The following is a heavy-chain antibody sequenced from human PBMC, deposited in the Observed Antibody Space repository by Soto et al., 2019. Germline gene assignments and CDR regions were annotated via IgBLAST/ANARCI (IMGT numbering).Heavy chain of an antibody. CDR3: ATPVYDILTGYPLAYFQH. D-gene: IGHD3-9*01. CDR1: GGTFSNYA. V-gene: IGHV1-69*13. Sequence: SVKVSCKVSGGTFSNYAIDWVRLAPGHGVEWMGGIVPIFGTTYYTQKFQGRATIIADDSTTTAYMELSSLRSEDTAVYYCATPVYDILTGYPLAYFQHWGQGTLVTV. J-gene: IGHJ1*01. CDR2: IVPIFGTT.